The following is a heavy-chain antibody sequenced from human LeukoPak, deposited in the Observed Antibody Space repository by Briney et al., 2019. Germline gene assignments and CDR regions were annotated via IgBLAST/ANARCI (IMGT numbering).Heavy chain of an antibody. D-gene: IGHD6-25*01. CDR2: ITRSSTTI. Sequence: GGSLRLSCAASGFNFSIYSMNWVRQAPGKGLEWVSYITRSSTTIYYADSVKGRFTISRDNAKNSLYLQMNSLRAEDTAVYYCARERIAAPYYFDYWGRGTLVTVSS. CDR3: ARERIAAPYYFDY. J-gene: IGHJ4*02. CDR1: GFNFSIYS. V-gene: IGHV3-48*04.